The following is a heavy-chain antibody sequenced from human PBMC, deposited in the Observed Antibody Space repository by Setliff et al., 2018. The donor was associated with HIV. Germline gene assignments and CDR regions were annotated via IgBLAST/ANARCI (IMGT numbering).Heavy chain of an antibody. CDR2: ISHSGNT. Sequence: PSETLSLTCDVADGDLSGDSWSWIRQPPGKGLQWIGEISHSGNTTYNPSLSSRVTISLDTSRNQLSLKLNSVTAADTAVYYCARALLDYVWGTYRLRPVGFDLWGQGTVVTVSS. V-gene: IGHV4-34*01. CDR3: ARALLDYVWGTYRLRPVGFDL. D-gene: IGHD3-16*02. CDR1: DGDLSGDS. J-gene: IGHJ3*01.